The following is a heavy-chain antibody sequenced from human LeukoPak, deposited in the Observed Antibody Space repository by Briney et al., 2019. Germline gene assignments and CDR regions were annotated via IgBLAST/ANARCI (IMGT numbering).Heavy chain of an antibody. Sequence: PSETLSLTCTVSGDSISRSSYYWGWIRQPPGKGLEWIGNINYSGRTYYNPSLKSRETISVDTSKNQFSLKLSSVTAADTAVYYCARNPSLHNVVVTAIDYWGQGTLVTVSS. D-gene: IGHD2-21*02. CDR3: ARNPSLHNVVVTAIDY. J-gene: IGHJ4*02. CDR2: INYSGRT. CDR1: GDSISRSSYY. V-gene: IGHV4-39*01.